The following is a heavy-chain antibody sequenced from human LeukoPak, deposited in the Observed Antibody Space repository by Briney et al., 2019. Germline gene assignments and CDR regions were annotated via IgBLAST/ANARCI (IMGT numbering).Heavy chain of an antibody. J-gene: IGHJ3*02. CDR2: IYYSGST. CDR3: ARPGYCSSTSCYRGGAFDI. CDR1: GGSISSSSYY. D-gene: IGHD2-2*01. Sequence: PSETLSLTCTVSGGSISSSSYYWGWIRQPPGKELEWIGSIYYSGSTYYNPSLKSRVTISVDTSKNQFSLKLSSVTAADTAVYYCARPGYCSSTSCYRGGAFDIWGQGTMVTVSS. V-gene: IGHV4-39*01.